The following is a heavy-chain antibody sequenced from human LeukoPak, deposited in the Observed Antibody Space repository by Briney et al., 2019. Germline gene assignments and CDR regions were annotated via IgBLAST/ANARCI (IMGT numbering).Heavy chain of an antibody. J-gene: IGHJ4*02. Sequence: PSETLSLTCTVSGYSISSGYYWGWIRQPPGKGLEWIGSIYHSGSTYYNPSLKSRVTISVDTSKNQFSLKLSSVTAADTAVYYCVSGYVAALPSYWGQGTLVTVSS. D-gene: IGHD5-12*01. CDR3: VSGYVAALPSY. V-gene: IGHV4-38-2*02. CDR1: GYSISSGYY. CDR2: IYHSGST.